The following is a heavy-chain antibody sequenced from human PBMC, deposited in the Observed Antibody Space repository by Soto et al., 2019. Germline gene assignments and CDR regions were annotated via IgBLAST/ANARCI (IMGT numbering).Heavy chain of an antibody. CDR1: GGSISSGDYY. CDR2: IYYSGST. Sequence: SETLSLTCTVSGGSISSGDYYWSWIRQPPGKGLEWIGYIYYSGSTYYNPSLKSRVTISVDTSKNQFSLKLSSVTAADTAVYYCARAPISSAGWFDPWGQGTLVTVSS. V-gene: IGHV4-30-4*01. J-gene: IGHJ5*02. D-gene: IGHD6-6*01. CDR3: ARAPISSAGWFDP.